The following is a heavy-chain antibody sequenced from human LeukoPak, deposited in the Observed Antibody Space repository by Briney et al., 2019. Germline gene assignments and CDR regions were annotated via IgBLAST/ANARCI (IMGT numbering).Heavy chain of an antibody. V-gene: IGHV4-59*01. CDR1: GGSISSYY. D-gene: IGHD3-22*01. CDR3: ARDVLYDSSGYSVVGGMDV. Sequence: PSETLSLTCTVSGGSISSYYWSWIRQPPGKGLEWIGYIYYSGSTNYNPSLKSRVTISVDTSKNQFSLKLSSVTAADTAVYYCARDVLYDSSGYSVVGGMDVWGQGTTVTASS. J-gene: IGHJ6*02. CDR2: IYYSGST.